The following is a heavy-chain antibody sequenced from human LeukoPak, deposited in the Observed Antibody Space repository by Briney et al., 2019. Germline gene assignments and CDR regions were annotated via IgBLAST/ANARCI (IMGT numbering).Heavy chain of an antibody. CDR1: GVSIRSYY. Sequence: PSETLSLTCTVSGVSIRSYYWTWLRQPAGKGLEWIGRIYTNGISNHNPSLKSRVSMSQDTSKNQFSLKVSSVTAADTAVYYCARALGGDTDYWGQGILVTVSS. J-gene: IGHJ4*02. CDR2: IYTNGIS. D-gene: IGHD3-16*01. CDR3: ARALGGDTDY. V-gene: IGHV4-4*07.